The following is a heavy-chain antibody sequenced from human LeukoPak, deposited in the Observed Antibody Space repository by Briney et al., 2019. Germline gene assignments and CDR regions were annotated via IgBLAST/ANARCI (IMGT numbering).Heavy chain of an antibody. Sequence: GWSLRLSCAPSGLPFRTYGTYCAPQAPGKGLECVANKNQDGSQKRYVHSVEGRFTIPRDNTKNSLFLQMNSLRAEDTAVYYCARLKDDVTKLDYWGGGTRVSVSS. J-gene: IGHJ4*02. CDR3: ARLKDDVTKLDY. CDR1: GLPFRTYG. CDR2: KNQDGSQK. D-gene: IGHD2-8*01. V-gene: IGHV3-7*01.